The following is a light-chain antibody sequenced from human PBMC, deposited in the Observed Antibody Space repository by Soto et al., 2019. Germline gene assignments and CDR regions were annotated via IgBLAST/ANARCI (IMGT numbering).Light chain of an antibody. CDR1: SDDIGGYDY. CDR3: SSYAVKKNFVV. J-gene: IGLJ1*01. Sequence: QSALPQTPSASGSPGQSVTISCTGSSDDIGGYDYVSWYQHHPGRTPKLIIYEVNKRPSGVPGRFSGSKSGNTASLTVSGLQAEDGAEYYCSSYAVKKNFVVFGSGTKVTVL. V-gene: IGLV2-8*01. CDR2: EVN.